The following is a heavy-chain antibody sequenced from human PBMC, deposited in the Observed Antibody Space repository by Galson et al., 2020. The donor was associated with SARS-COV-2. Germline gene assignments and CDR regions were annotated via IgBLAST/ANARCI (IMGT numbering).Heavy chain of an antibody. CDR2: ISYDGSNK. CDR1: GFTFSSYA. D-gene: IGHD1-26*01. J-gene: IGHJ4*02. CDR3: ARDLEEWELLFPFDY. Sequence: GGSLRLSCAASGFTFSSYAMHWVRQAPGKGLEWVAVISYDGSNKYYADSVKGRFTISRDNSKNTLFLQMNSLRAEDTAVYYCARDLEEWELLFPFDYWGRGTLLTVSS. V-gene: IGHV3-30*07.